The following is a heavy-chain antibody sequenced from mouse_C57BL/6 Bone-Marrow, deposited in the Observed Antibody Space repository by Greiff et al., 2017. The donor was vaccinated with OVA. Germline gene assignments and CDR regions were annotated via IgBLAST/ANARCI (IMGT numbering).Heavy chain of an antibody. Sequence: EVKLVESGPVLVKPGASVKMSCKASGYTFTDYYMNWVKQSHGKSLEWIGVINPYNGGTSYNQKFKGKATLTVDKSSSTAYMELNSLTSEDSAVYYCARAMDYWGQGTSVTVSS. CDR3: ARAMDY. CDR2: INPYNGGT. J-gene: IGHJ4*01. V-gene: IGHV1-19*01. CDR1: GYTFTDYY.